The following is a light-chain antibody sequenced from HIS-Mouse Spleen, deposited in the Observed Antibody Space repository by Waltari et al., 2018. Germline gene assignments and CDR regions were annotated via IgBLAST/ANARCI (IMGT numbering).Light chain of an antibody. J-gene: IGLJ2*01. V-gene: IGLV3-10*01. CDR2: EDS. CDR1: ALPKKY. CDR3: YSTDSSGNHRV. Sequence: SYELTQPPSVSVSPGQTARITCSGDALPKKYAYWYQQKSGQALVLVIYEDSKRASGIPERFSGSSSGTMATLTISGAQVEDEADYYCYSTDSSGNHRVFGGGTKLTVL.